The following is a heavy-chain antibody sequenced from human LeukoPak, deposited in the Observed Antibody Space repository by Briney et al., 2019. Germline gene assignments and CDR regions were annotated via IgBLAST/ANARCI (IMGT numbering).Heavy chain of an antibody. CDR3: ARQGAHGGFLEWGTAPNYDSNYGMDV. Sequence: GGSLRLSCAASGFTFSSYGMHWVRQAPGKGLEWVAVIWYDGSNKYYADSVKGRFTISRDNSKNTLYLQMNSLRAEDTAVYYCARQGAHGGFLEWGTAPNYDSNYGMDVWGQGTTVTVSS. CDR2: IWYDGSNK. D-gene: IGHD3-3*01. CDR1: GFTFSSYG. J-gene: IGHJ6*02. V-gene: IGHV3-33*01.